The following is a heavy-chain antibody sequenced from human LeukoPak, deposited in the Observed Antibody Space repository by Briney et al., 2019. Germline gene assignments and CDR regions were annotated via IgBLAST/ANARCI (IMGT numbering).Heavy chain of an antibody. J-gene: IGHJ4*02. CDR3: ARVKYGSYFDY. V-gene: IGHV3-53*01. CDR2: IYSGGST. Sequence: PGGCLRLSCAASGLTFSSNYMRWVSQAPGKGLEWVSVIYSGGSTYYADSVKGRFTISRDNSKNTLYLQMNSLRAEDTAVYYCARVKYGSYFDYWGQGTLVTVSS. D-gene: IGHD1-26*01. CDR1: GLTFSSNY.